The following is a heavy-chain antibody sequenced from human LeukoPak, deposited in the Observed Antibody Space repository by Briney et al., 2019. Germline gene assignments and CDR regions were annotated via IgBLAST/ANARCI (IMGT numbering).Heavy chain of an antibody. Sequence: GGSLRLSCAASGFTFSSYSMNWVRQAPGKGLEWVSYISSSGSTIYYADSVKGRFTISRDNAKNSLYLQMNSLRAEDTAVYYCARDSQRTDYWGQGTLVTVSS. CDR1: GFTFSSYS. V-gene: IGHV3-48*04. CDR3: ARDSQRTDY. CDR2: ISSSGSTI. J-gene: IGHJ4*02.